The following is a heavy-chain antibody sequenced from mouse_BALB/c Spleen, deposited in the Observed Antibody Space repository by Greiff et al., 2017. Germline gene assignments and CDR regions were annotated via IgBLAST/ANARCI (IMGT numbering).Heavy chain of an antibody. J-gene: IGHJ3*01. D-gene: IGHD3-2*02. CDR3: ARDQGVRRWFAD. Sequence: EVKVEESGGGLVKPGGSLKLSCAASGFTFSDYYMYWVRQTPEKRLEWVATISDGGSYTYYPDSVKGRFTISRDNAKNNLYLQMSSLKSEDTAMYYCARDQGVRRWFADWGQGTLVTVSA. CDR2: ISDGGSYT. V-gene: IGHV5-4*02. CDR1: GFTFSDYY.